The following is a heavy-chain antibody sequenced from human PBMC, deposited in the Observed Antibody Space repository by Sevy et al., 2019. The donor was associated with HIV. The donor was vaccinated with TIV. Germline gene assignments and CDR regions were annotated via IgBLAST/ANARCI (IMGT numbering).Heavy chain of an antibody. V-gene: IGHV4-39*01. CDR3: ARHPLGNWFDL. D-gene: IGHD3-16*01. CDR2: RFYSGGA. CDR1: GGSISSTRHY. Sequence: SETLSLTCNVSGGSISSTRHYWGWVRQSPGKTLEWIGSRFYSGGAYYNPSLQSRVTMSVDTSKNQFSLTVSSVTAAEPAIYYCARHPLGNWFDLWGQGIQVTVSS. J-gene: IGHJ5*02.